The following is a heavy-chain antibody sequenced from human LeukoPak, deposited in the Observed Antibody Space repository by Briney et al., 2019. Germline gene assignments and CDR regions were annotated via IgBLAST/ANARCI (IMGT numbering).Heavy chain of an antibody. CDR3: ARVRLVDIVATTPYYFDY. V-gene: IGHV4-34*01. J-gene: IGHJ4*02. CDR2: INHSGST. CDR1: VGSFSGYY. Sequence: SETLSLTCAVYVGSFSGYYWSWIRQPPGKGLEWIGEINHSGSTNYNPSLKSRVTISVDTSKNQFSLKLSSVTAADTAVYYCARVRLVDIVATTPYYFDYWGQGTLVTVSS. D-gene: IGHD5-12*01.